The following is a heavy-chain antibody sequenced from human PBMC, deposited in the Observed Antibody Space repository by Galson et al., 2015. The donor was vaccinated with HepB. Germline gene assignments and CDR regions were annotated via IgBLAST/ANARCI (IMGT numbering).Heavy chain of an antibody. D-gene: IGHD2/OR15-2a*01. CDR3: ARGFHGHAAYYYYYMDV. V-gene: IGHV1-8*01. J-gene: IGHJ6*03. Sequence: SVKVSCKASGYTFTSYDINWVRQATGQGLEWMGWMNPNSGNTGYAQKFQGRVTMTRNTSISTAYMELSSLRSEDTAVYYCARGFHGHAAYYYYYMDVWGKGTTVTVSS. CDR1: GYTFTSYD. CDR2: MNPNSGNT.